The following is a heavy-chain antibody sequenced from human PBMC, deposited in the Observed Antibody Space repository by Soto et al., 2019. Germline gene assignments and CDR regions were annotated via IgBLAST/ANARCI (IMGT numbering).Heavy chain of an antibody. D-gene: IGHD3-16*01. Sequence: QVQLQESGPGLVKPSQTLSLTCTVSGCSISSGDYYWQWIRQPPGKGLEWIGFIYNSGNTYYNPSLKSRLTISLDTSKNQFALKLNSVTAADTAVYYCARNDYDYVWESPGGDAFDIWGQGTLITVSS. CDR1: GCSISSGDYY. J-gene: IGHJ3*02. V-gene: IGHV4-30-4*01. CDR3: ARNDYDYVWESPGGDAFDI. CDR2: IYNSGNT.